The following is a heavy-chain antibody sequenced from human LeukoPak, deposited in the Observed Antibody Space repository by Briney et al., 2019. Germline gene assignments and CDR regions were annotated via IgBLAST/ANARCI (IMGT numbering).Heavy chain of an antibody. CDR2: INHSGST. V-gene: IGHV4-34*01. CDR1: GGSFSGYY. CDR3: ARQSRLPYDYVWGSYRPKAGYFDY. Sequence: SETLSLTCAVYGGSFSGYYWSWIRQPPGKGLEWIGEINHSGSTNYNPSLKSRVTISVDTSKNQFSLKLSSVTAADTAVYYCARQSRLPYDYVWGSYRPKAGYFDYWGQGTLVTVSS. J-gene: IGHJ4*02. D-gene: IGHD3-16*02.